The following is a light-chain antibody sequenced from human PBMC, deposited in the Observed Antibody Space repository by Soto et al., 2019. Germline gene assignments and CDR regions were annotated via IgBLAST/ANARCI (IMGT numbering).Light chain of an antibody. CDR3: QQASSTRAVS. CDR1: QSSSAY. Sequence: IKMTHSPSSLSASVWDTVVITCRSSQSSSAYLNWYQQKPGKAADLVIYSTSSLQSGAPSRFSGSGSGTDFTLTINSLQPEDFATYYCQQASSTRAVSFAGRTKV. J-gene: IGKJ4*01. V-gene: IGKV1-39*01. CDR2: STS.